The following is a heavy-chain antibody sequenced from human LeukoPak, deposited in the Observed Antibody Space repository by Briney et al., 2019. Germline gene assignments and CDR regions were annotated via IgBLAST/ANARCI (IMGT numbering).Heavy chain of an antibody. CDR2: ISSSSRTT. V-gene: IGHV3-48*02. CDR1: GFTFSSYN. D-gene: IGHD1-26*01. Sequence: KPGGSLRLSCAGSGFTFSSYNMNWVRQAPGKGLEWVSYISSSSRTTYNADSVKGRFTISRDNAKNTLYLQMNSLRDEDTAVYYCAREKWGFFDYWGQGTLVSVSS. CDR3: AREKWGFFDY. J-gene: IGHJ4*02.